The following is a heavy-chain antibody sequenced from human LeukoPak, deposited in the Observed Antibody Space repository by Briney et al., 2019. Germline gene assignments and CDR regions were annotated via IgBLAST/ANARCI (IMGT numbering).Heavy chain of an antibody. CDR3: VKDFGDCSGGSCYRFFDY. CDR1: GFTFSSYA. V-gene: IGHV3-64D*09. CDR2: ISSNGGST. Sequence: GGSLRLSCSASGFTFSSYAMHWVRQAPGKGLEYVSAISSNGGSTYYADSVKGRFTISRDNYKNTLYLQMSSLRAEDTAVYYCVKDFGDCSGGSCYRFFDYWGQGTLVTVSS. J-gene: IGHJ4*02. D-gene: IGHD2-15*01.